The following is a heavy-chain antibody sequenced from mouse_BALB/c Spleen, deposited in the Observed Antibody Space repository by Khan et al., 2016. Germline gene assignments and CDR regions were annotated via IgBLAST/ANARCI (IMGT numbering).Heavy chain of an antibody. Sequence: QVQLKESGAELARPGASVKLSCKASGYTFTSYWMQWVKQRPGQGLEWIGAIYPGDGDTRYTQKFKGKATLTADKSSSTAYMQLSRLASEDSAVYYCASYYGSSYDYFDYWGQGTTLTVSS. V-gene: IGHV1-87*01. D-gene: IGHD1-1*01. CDR3: ASYYGSSYDYFDY. CDR2: IYPGDGDT. J-gene: IGHJ2*01. CDR1: GYTFTSYW.